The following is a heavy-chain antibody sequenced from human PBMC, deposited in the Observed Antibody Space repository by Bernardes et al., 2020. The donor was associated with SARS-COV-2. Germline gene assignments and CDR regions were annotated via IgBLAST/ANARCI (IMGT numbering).Heavy chain of an antibody. D-gene: IGHD3-16*02. V-gene: IGHV1-8*01. J-gene: IGHJ6*02. Sequence: ASVKVSCQASGYTFTDYDVNWVRQASGQGLEWMGWMNPKSGSTAYAQKLQGRLTMKRDTSISTAYMELSGLRSDDTAVYYCARIQDFVWGSYPTYAVDVWGQVTTVADS. CDR3: ARIQDFVWGSYPTYAVDV. CDR2: MNPKSGST. CDR1: GYTFTDYD.